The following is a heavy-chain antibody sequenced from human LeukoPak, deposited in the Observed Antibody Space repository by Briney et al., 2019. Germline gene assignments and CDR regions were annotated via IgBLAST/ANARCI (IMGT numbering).Heavy chain of an antibody. J-gene: IGHJ3*02. CDR1: GGSFSGYY. Sequence: PSETLSLTCAVYGGSFSGYYWSWIRQPPGKGLEWIGEINHSGSTNYNPSLKSRVTISVDTSKNQFSLKLSSVTAADTAVYYCARRDIVVVVAFNAFDIWGQGTMVTVSS. CDR2: INHSGST. CDR3: ARRDIVVVVAFNAFDI. V-gene: IGHV4-34*01. D-gene: IGHD2-15*01.